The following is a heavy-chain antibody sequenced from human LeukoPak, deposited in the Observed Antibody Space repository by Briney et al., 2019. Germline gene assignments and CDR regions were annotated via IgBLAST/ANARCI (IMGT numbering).Heavy chain of an antibody. CDR3: ARRMATITDAFDI. V-gene: IGHV4-59*08. CDR2: VFHSGTT. J-gene: IGHJ3*02. Sequence: PSETLSLTCNVSCDSLTSHFWSWIRQTPGKGLEWIGYVFHSGTTNYSHSLKSRVTISLDTSKKQFYLRLASVTAADTALYYCARRMATITDAFDIWGRGTMVSVSS. CDR1: CDSLTSHF. D-gene: IGHD5-24*01.